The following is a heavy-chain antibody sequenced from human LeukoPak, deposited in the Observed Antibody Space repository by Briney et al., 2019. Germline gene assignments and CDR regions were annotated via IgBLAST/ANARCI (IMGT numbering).Heavy chain of an antibody. D-gene: IGHD3-9*01. V-gene: IGHV3-23*01. Sequence: GGTLRLSCAASGFTFSSYGMSWVRQAPGKGLEWVSAISGSGGSTYYADSVKGRFTISRDNSKNTLYLQMNSLRAEDTAVYYCAKVGDYDILTGFTNFDYWGQGTLVTVSS. CDR2: ISGSGGST. CDR3: AKVGDYDILTGFTNFDY. CDR1: GFTFSSYG. J-gene: IGHJ4*02.